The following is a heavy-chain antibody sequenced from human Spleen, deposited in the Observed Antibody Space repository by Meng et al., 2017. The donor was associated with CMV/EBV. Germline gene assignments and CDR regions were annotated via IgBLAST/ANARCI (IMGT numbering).Heavy chain of an antibody. V-gene: IGHV4-4*02. D-gene: IGHD2-2*01. CDR3: ARASDIVVVPAAMGWFDP. CDR1: GGSISSSNW. CDR2: IYHSGST. Sequence: GSLRLSCAVSGGSISSSNWWSWVRQPPGKGLEWIGEIYHSGSTNYNPSLKSRVTISVDTSKNQFSLKLSSVTAADTAVYYCARASDIVVVPAAMGWFDPWGQGTLVTVSS. J-gene: IGHJ5*02.